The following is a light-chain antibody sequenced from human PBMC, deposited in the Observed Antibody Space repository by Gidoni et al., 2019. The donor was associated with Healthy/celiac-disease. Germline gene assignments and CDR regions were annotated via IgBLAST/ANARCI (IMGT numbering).Light chain of an antibody. V-gene: IGKV1-33*01. CDR1: QDISNY. J-gene: IGKJ3*01. CDR2: DAS. CDR3: QQYDNLFT. Sequence: DIQMTQSPSSLSASVGDRVNITCQASQDISNYLTWYQQKPGKAPKLLIYDASNLETGVPSRFSGSGSGTDFTFTISSLQPEDIATYYCQQYDNLFTFGPGTKVDIK.